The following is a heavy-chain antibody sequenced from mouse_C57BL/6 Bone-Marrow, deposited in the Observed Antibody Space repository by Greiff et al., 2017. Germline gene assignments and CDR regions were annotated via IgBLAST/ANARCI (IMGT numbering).Heavy chain of an antibody. CDR1: GFTFSDAW. Sequence: EVKLMESGGGLVQPGGSMKLSCAASGFTFSDAWMDWVRQSPEKGLEWVAEIRNKANNHATYYAESVKGRFTISRDDSKSSVYLQMNSLRAEDTGIYYCTREDGSSLYWYFDVWGTGTTVTVSS. V-gene: IGHV6-6*01. D-gene: IGHD1-1*01. J-gene: IGHJ1*03. CDR3: TREDGSSLYWYFDV. CDR2: IRNKANNHAT.